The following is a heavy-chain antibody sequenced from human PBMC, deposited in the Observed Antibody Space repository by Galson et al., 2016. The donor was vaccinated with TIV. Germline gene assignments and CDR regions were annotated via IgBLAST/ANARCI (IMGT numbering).Heavy chain of an antibody. Sequence: SVKVYCKASGGTFSSYAISWVRQAPGQGLEWMGGIIGMSGTTNYAQKFQGRVTITADEITSTAYMELSSLRSDDTAVYFCARGETYYDSKYFHHWGQGTLVTVSS. D-gene: IGHD3-22*01. CDR2: IIGMSGTT. CDR1: GGTFSSYA. J-gene: IGHJ1*01. CDR3: ARGETYYDSKYFHH. V-gene: IGHV1-69*13.